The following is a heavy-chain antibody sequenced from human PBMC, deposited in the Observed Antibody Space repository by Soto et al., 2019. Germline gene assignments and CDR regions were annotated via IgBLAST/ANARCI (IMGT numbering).Heavy chain of an antibody. D-gene: IGHD4-17*01. CDR1: GGSFSGYY. CDR3: ARGCGDYGVNWFDP. V-gene: IGHV4-34*01. CDR2: INHSGST. Sequence: PSETLSLTCAVYGGSFSGYYWSWIRQPPGKGLEWIGEINHSGSTNYNPSLKSRVTISVDTSKNQFSLKLSSVTAADTAVYYCARGCGDYGVNWFDPWGQGTLVTVS. J-gene: IGHJ5*02.